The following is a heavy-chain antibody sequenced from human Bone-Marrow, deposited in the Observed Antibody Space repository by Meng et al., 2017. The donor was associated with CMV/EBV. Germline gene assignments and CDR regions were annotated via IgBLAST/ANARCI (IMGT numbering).Heavy chain of an antibody. J-gene: IGHJ4*02. D-gene: IGHD6-13*01. CDR3: ARGGSNSLIDY. Sequence: GGSLRLSCAASGFTFSSYSMSWVRQAPGKGLEWVANIKQDGSEKYYVDSVKGRFTISRDNAKNSLYLQMNSLRAGDTAVYYCARGGSNSLIDYWGQGTLVTVSS. CDR1: GFTFSSYS. CDR2: IKQDGSEK. V-gene: IGHV3-7*01.